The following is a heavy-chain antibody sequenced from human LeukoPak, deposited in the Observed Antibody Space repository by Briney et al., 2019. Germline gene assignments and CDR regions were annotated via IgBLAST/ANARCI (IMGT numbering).Heavy chain of an antibody. CDR3: ASLNLPDSSGYYDD. J-gene: IGHJ4*02. Sequence: GASVKVSCKASGYTFTGHYMHWERQAPGQGLEWMGWINPNSGGTNYAQKFQGRVTMTRDTSISTAYMELSRLRSDDSAVYYCASLNLPDSSGYYDDWGQGTLVTVSS. CDR2: INPNSGGT. D-gene: IGHD3-22*01. CDR1: GYTFTGHY. V-gene: IGHV1-2*02.